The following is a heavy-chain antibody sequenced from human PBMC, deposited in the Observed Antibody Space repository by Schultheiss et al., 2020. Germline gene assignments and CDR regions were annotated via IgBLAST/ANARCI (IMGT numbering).Heavy chain of an antibody. CDR1: GGSISSYY. Sequence: GSLRLSCTVSGGSISSYYWSWIRQPPGKGLEWIGYIYYSGSTNYNPSLKSRVTISVDTSKNQFSLKLSSVTAADTAVYYCARDYGEAATNDAFDIWGQGTMVTVSS. J-gene: IGHJ3*02. CDR3: ARDYGEAATNDAFDI. V-gene: IGHV4-59*01. CDR2: IYYSGST. D-gene: IGHD2-15*01.